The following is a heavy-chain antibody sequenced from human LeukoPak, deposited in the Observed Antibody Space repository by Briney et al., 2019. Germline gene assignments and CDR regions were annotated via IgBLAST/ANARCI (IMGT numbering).Heavy chain of an antibody. D-gene: IGHD5-18*01. Sequence: SVKVSCKDSGGTFSSYAISWVRQAPGQGLEWMGGIIPIFGTANYAQKFQGRVTITRDTSASTAYMELSSLRSEDTAVYYCARTTAMVTIFDYWGQGTLVTVSS. V-gene: IGHV1-69*05. J-gene: IGHJ4*02. CDR3: ARTTAMVTIFDY. CDR2: IIPIFGTA. CDR1: GGTFSSYA.